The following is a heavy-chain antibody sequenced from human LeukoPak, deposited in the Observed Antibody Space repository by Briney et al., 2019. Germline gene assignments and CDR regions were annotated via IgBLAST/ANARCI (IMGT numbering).Heavy chain of an antibody. D-gene: IGHD2-15*01. J-gene: IGHJ4*02. Sequence: ASVKVSCKASGYTFTGYYMHWVRQAPGQGLEWMGWISPNSGGTNYAQKFQGRVTMTRDTSVSTAYMELSSLRSEDPAVYYCARGRSSGSPRGDYWAQGTVVTVSS. CDR3: ARGRSSGSPRGDY. V-gene: IGHV1-2*02. CDR2: ISPNSGGT. CDR1: GYTFTGYY.